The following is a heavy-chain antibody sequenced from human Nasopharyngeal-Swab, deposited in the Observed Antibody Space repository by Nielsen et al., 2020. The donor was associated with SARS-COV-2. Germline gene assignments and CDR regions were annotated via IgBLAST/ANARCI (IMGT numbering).Heavy chain of an antibody. V-gene: IGHV3-21*01. Sequence: GESLKISCAASGFTFSSYSMNWVRQAPGKGLEWVSSISSSSSYIYYADSVKGRFTISRDNAKNSLYLQMNSLRAEDTAVYYCARRAVAGEYSQHWGQGTLVTVSS. CDR3: ARRAVAGEYSQH. CDR1: GFTFSSYS. J-gene: IGHJ1*01. CDR2: ISSSSSYI. D-gene: IGHD6-19*01.